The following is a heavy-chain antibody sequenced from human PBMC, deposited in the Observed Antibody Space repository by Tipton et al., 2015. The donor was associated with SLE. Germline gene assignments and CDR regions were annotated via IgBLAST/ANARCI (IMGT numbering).Heavy chain of an antibody. V-gene: IGHV4-34*01. CDR1: GGSFSDYF. Sequence: TLSLTCAVYGGSFSDYFWTWIRQSPGKGLEWIGDVNHSGSTDYHPSLKSRVTMSVDTSKNQFSLKLTSVAAADTALYYCARCTIFGVVRGSFDCWGQATLVTVS. CDR2: VNHSGST. CDR3: ARCTIFGVVRGSFDC. J-gene: IGHJ4*02. D-gene: IGHD3-3*01.